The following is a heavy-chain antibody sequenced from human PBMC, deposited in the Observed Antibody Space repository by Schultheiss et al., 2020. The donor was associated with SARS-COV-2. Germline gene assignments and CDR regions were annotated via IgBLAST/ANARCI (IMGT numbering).Heavy chain of an antibody. J-gene: IGHJ3*02. CDR1: GFTFSSYT. V-gene: IGHV3-21*01. CDR3: ARGGFLRKAGGDDAFDI. D-gene: IGHD3-3*01. CDR2: ITNNSSNI. Sequence: GGSLRLSCAASGFTFSSYTMNWVRQAPGKGLEWVAFITNNSSNIYYADSVKGRFTISRDNAKNSLYLQMNSLRAEDTAVYYCARGGFLRKAGGDDAFDIWGQGTMVTVSS.